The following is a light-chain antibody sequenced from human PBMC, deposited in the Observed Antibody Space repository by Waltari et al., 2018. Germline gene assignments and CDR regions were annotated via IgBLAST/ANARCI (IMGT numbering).Light chain of an antibody. V-gene: IGLV1-44*01. Sequence: QSVLTQPPSVSGAPGQRVTISCSGSRSNSGKNKVNWYQQVPGTAPKLLIFSNNQRSSGVPDRFSGSKSGTSVSLAISGLQSEDEADYFCAAWDDSLNGLFGGGTKLTVL. CDR3: AAWDDSLNGL. J-gene: IGLJ2*01. CDR2: SNN. CDR1: RSNSGKNK.